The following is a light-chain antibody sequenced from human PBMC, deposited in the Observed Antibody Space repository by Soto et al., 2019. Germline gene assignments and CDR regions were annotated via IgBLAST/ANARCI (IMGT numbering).Light chain of an antibody. V-gene: IGKV1-6*01. CDR2: AAS. CDR3: LQDHSYPWT. J-gene: IGKJ1*01. Sequence: AIQMTQSPSSLSASVGDRVTITCRASQGIGNDLGWYQQKPGKSPKLLIYAASSLQSGVPSRFSGSGSGTDFTLTINSLQPEDFATYYCLQDHSYPWTFGQGTKVEIK. CDR1: QGIGND.